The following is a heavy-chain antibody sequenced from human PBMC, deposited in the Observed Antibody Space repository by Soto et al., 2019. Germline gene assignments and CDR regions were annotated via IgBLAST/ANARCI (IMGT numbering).Heavy chain of an antibody. Sequence: QVQLVESGGGVVQPGRSLRLSCAASGFAFNTYNMYWVRQTPGKGLEWLALISYDGINTFYADSVKGRFTISRDNSKNTLYLQVNSLTSEDTAVYYCVRGWKWVGRFDYWGQGTLVTVSS. CDR2: ISYDGINT. D-gene: IGHD1-1*01. V-gene: IGHV3-30-3*01. J-gene: IGHJ4*02. CDR3: VRGWKWVGRFDY. CDR1: GFAFNTYN.